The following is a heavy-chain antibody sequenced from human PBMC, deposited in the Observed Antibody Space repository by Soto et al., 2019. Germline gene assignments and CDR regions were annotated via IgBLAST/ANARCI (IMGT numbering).Heavy chain of an antibody. CDR1: GFVVNRNY. Sequence: GGSLRLSCATSGFVVNRNYMHWVRQAPGKGLEWVSVMYSDGKTYYGESVKGRFTISRDNSKNTVFLHMKSLRAEDTAVYYCARSPYCGTECNSGYLDFWGQGSLGSVSS. V-gene: IGHV3-53*01. CDR3: ARSPYCGTECNSGYLDF. CDR2: MYSDGKT. D-gene: IGHD2-21*01. J-gene: IGHJ4*02.